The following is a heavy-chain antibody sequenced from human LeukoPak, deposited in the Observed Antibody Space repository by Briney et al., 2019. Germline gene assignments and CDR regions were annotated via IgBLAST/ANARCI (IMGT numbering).Heavy chain of an antibody. D-gene: IGHD1-26*01. CDR2: IYSGGST. V-gene: IGHV3-53*01. CDR1: GFTVSSNY. J-gene: IGHJ4*02. Sequence: GGSLRLSCAASGFTVSSNYMSWVRQAPGKGLEWVSVIYSGGSTYYADSVKGRFTISRDNSKNTLYLQMNSLRAEDTAVYYCAKDRWELLSGFLDYWGQGTLVTVSS. CDR3: AKDRWELLSGFLDY.